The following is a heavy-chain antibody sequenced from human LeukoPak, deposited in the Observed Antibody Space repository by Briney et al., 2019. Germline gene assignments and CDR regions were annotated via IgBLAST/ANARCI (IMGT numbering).Heavy chain of an antibody. D-gene: IGHD3-3*01. J-gene: IGHJ5*02. CDR2: INHSGST. CDR1: GGSFSGYY. CDR3: ARRPHYDFWSGYYHHNWFDP. V-gene: IGHV4-34*01. Sequence: SETLSPTCAVYGGSFSGYYWSWIRQPPGKGLEWIGEINHSGSTNYNPSLKSRVTISVDTSKNQFSLKLSSVTAADTAVYYCARRPHYDFWSGYYHHNWFDPWGQGTLVTVSS.